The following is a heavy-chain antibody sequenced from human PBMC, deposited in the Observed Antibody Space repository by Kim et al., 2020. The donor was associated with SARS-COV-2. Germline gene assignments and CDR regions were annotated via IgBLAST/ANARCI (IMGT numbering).Heavy chain of an antibody. Sequence: GGSLRLSCAASGFTFSSYAMSWVRQAPGKGLEWVSAISGSGGSTYYADSVKGRFTISRDNSKNTLYLQMNSLRAEDTVVYYCAKDPSPYGSGSYYPNYYGMDVWGQGTTVTVSS. J-gene: IGHJ6*02. CDR2: ISGSGGST. V-gene: IGHV3-23*01. CDR1: GFTFSSYA. D-gene: IGHD3-10*01. CDR3: AKDPSPYGSGSYYPNYYGMDV.